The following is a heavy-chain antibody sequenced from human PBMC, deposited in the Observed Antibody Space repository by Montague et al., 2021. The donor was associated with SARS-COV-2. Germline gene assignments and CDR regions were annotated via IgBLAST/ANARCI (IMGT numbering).Heavy chain of an antibody. CDR2: TYYRSKWYN. J-gene: IGHJ4*02. CDR1: GDSVSSNIAT. D-gene: IGHD3-10*01. V-gene: IGHV6-1*01. Sequence: CAISGDSVSSNIATWNWIRQSPSRGLEWLGRTYYRSKWYNDYAESVKSRITIDPDTSKHQFSLHLNSVTPEDTAVYYCARVTRTIKLLWLGDRSIRYYFDYWGQGTLVTVSS. CDR3: ARVTRTIKLLWLGDRSIRYYFDY.